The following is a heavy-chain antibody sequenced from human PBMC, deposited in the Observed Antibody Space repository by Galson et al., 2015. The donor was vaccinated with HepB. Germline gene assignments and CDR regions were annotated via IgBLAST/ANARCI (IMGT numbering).Heavy chain of an antibody. D-gene: IGHD5-12*01. V-gene: IGHV1-46*01. CDR2: INPSGGNT. CDR1: GYTFTSYY. Sequence: SVKVSCKASGYTFTSYYMHWVRQAPGQGLEWMGVINPSGGNTNYAQKFQGRVTMTRDRSTSTVYMELSSLRSEDTAVYYCSRDIGYSGYDYSDYWGQGTLVTVSS. J-gene: IGHJ4*02. CDR3: SRDIGYSGYDYSDY.